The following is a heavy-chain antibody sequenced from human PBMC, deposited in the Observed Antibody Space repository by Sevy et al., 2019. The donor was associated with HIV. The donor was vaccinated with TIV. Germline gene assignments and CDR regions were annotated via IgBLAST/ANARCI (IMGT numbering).Heavy chain of an antibody. V-gene: IGHV3-53*01. Sequence: GGSLRLSCAASGFAVSTNYMSWVRQAPGKGLEWVSVIYIDDSTYYADSVKGRFTFSRDNSKNTLYLQMSSLRAEDTAVYYCARVSGSWYFDLWGRGTLVTVSS. J-gene: IGHJ2*01. CDR3: ARVSGSWYFDL. CDR1: GFAVSTNY. D-gene: IGHD2-15*01. CDR2: IYIDDST.